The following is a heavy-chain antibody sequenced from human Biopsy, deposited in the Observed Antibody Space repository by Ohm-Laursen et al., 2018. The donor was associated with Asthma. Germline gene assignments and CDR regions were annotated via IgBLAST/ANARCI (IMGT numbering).Heavy chain of an antibody. V-gene: IGHV3-53*01. CDR3: ARGDSSGWSHYYFDY. CDR1: GFTVSRDH. D-gene: IGHD6-19*01. CDR2: IYSGGTS. Sequence: GSLRLSCLASGFTVSRDHMFWVRQAPGKGLEWVSVIYSGGTSDTADSVRGRFTISRDFYKNTLYLQMDSLRAEDTAVYYCARGDSSGWSHYYFDYWGQGTLVTVSS. J-gene: IGHJ4*02.